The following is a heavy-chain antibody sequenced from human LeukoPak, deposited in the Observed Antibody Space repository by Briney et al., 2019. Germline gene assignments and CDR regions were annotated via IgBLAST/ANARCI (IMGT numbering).Heavy chain of an antibody. CDR1: GYTFTSYG. J-gene: IGHJ4*02. Sequence: GASVKVSCKASGYTFTSYGISWVRQAPGQGLEWMGWISAYSGNTNYAQKLQGRVTMTTDTSTSTAYMELRSLRSDDTAVYYCARDTTAYDSSGYSSYWGQGTLVTVSS. D-gene: IGHD3-22*01. V-gene: IGHV1-18*01. CDR2: ISAYSGNT. CDR3: ARDTTAYDSSGYSSY.